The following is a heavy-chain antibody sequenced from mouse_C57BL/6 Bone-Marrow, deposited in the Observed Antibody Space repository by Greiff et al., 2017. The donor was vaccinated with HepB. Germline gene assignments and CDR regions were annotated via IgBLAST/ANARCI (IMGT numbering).Heavy chain of an antibody. V-gene: IGHV2-2*01. J-gene: IGHJ3*01. CDR1: GFSLTSYG. D-gene: IGHD1-1*01. Sequence: QVQLQQSGPGLVQPSQSLSITCTVSGFSLTSYGVHWVRQSPGKGLEWLGVIWSGGGTDYYAAFISRLSISKDNSTSKVFFTMNSLQADDTAIYYCARDEAYGRAWFAYWGQGTLVTVSA. CDR2: IWSGGGT. CDR3: ARDEAYGRAWFAY.